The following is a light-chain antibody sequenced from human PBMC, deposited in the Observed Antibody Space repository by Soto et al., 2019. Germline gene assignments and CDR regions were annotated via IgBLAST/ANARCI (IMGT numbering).Light chain of an antibody. CDR2: GAS. J-gene: IGKJ4*01. Sequence: EIGLTQSPGTMSLSPGERATLSCRASQSVSNNYLAWYQQKPGQAPRLLISGASSRATGIPDRFNGRGSGTDFTLTISRLEHEDFAVYYCRQYGSSPLTLGGGNKVEIK. CDR3: RQYGSSPLT. V-gene: IGKV3-20*01. CDR1: QSVSNNY.